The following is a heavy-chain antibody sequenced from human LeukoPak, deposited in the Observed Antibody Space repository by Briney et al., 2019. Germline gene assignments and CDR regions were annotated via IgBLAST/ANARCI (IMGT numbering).Heavy chain of an antibody. V-gene: IGHV4-4*07. CDR1: GGSISSYY. Sequence: SETLSLTCTVSGGSISSYYWSWIRQPAGKGLEWIGRIYTSGSTNYNPSLKSRVTVSVDTSKNQFSLKLSSVTAADTAVYYCASATYYDILTGYYYDAFDIWGQGTMVTVSS. D-gene: IGHD3-9*01. CDR3: ASATYYDILTGYYYDAFDI. J-gene: IGHJ3*02. CDR2: IYTSGST.